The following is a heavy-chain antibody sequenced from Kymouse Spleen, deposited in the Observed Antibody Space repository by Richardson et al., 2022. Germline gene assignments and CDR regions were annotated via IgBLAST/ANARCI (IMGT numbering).Heavy chain of an antibody. J-gene: IGHJ4*02. Sequence: QVQLVESGGGVVQPGRSLRLSCAASGFTFSSYGMHWVRQAPGKGLEWVAVISYDGSNKYYADSVKGRFTISRDNSKNTLYLQMNSLRAEDTAVYYCARYSSSWYHLDYWGQGTLVTVSS. CDR3: ARYSSSWYHLDY. D-gene: IGHD6-13*01. CDR2: ISYDGSNK. CDR1: GFTFSSYG. V-gene: IGHV3-30*18.